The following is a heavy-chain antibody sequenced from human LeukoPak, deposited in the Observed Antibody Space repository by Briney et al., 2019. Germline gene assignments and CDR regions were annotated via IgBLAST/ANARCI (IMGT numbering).Heavy chain of an antibody. CDR2: ISGSGGST. V-gene: IGHV3-23*01. J-gene: IGHJ4*02. D-gene: IGHD3-22*01. CDR3: ARGSTYYDSSGQVPFDY. CDR1: GFTFSSYA. Sequence: GGSLRLSCAASGFTFSSYAMSWVHQAPGKGLEWVSAISGSGGSTYYADSVKGRFTISRDNAKNSLYLQMNSLRAEDTAVYYCARGSTYYDSSGQVPFDYWGQGTLVTVSS.